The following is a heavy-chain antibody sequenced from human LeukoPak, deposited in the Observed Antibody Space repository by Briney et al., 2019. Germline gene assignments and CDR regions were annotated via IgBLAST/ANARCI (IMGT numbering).Heavy chain of an antibody. J-gene: IGHJ4*02. Sequence: SETLSLTCTVSGGSISSSTYYWGWIRQPPGKGLEWIGEIYHSGSTNYNPSLKSRVTISVDKSKNQFSLKLSSVTAADTAVYYCARGNSNKFDYWGQGTLVTVSS. V-gene: IGHV4-39*07. CDR3: ARGNSNKFDY. D-gene: IGHD4-11*01. CDR1: GGSISSSTYY. CDR2: IYHSGST.